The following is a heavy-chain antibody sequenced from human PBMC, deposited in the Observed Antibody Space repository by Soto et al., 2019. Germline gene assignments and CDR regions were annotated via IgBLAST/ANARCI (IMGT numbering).Heavy chain of an antibody. J-gene: IGHJ4*02. CDR3: AREYSSSWYYFDY. V-gene: IGHV3-30-3*01. D-gene: IGHD6-13*01. CDR2: ISYDGSNK. CDR1: GFTFSSYA. Sequence: PGGSLRLSCAASGFTFSSYAMHWVRQAPGKGLEWVAVISYDGSNKYYADSVKGRFTISRDNSKNTLYLQMNSLRAEDMAVYYCAREYSSSWYYFDYWGQGTLVTVSS.